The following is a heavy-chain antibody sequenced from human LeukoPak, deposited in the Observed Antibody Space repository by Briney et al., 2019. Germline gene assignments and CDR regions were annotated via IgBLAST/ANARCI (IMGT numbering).Heavy chain of an antibody. J-gene: IGHJ4*02. CDR3: ARAPPSSDY. CDR2: INGDGSTT. V-gene: IGHV3-74*01. Sequence: GGSLRVSCAASGFTFSSYWMHWVRQAPGKGLVWVSRINGDGSTTSYADPVKGRFTISRDNAKNTVYLQMNSLRAEDTAVYFCARAPPSSDYWGQGTLVTVSS. CDR1: GFTFSSYW.